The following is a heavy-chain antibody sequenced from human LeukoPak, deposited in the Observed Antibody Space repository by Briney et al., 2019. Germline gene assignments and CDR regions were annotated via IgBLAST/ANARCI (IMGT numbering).Heavy chain of an antibody. D-gene: IGHD1-26*01. V-gene: IGHV5-51*01. J-gene: IGHJ3*02. Sequence: GESLKISCKGSGYRFTSYWIGWVRQMPGKGLEWMGFIYPGDSDTRYSPSFQGQVTIPADKSMSTAYLQWSSLKASDTAMYYCARRRGRYSGDAFNIWGQGTMVTVSS. CDR1: GYRFTSYW. CDR3: ARRRGRYSGDAFNI. CDR2: IYPGDSDT.